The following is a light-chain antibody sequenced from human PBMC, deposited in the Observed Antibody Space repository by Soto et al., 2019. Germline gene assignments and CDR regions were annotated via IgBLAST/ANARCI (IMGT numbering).Light chain of an antibody. CDR2: DAS. V-gene: IGKV1-5*01. J-gene: IGKJ5*01. CDR3: QQYHTSSIT. Sequence: DIQMTQSPSSVSASVGDRVTITCRASQGISSWLAWYQQKPGKAPTLLIYDASTLERGVPSRFSGTGSGTEFTLSIDSLQPDDFATYYCQQYHTSSITFGQGTRLEI. CDR1: QGISSW.